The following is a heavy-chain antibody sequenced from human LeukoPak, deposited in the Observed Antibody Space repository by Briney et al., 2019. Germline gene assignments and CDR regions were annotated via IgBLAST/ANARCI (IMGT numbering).Heavy chain of an antibody. D-gene: IGHD6-13*01. CDR1: GYTFTGYY. CDR2: MNPNSGNT. CDR3: ARGIAAARRTMYYFDY. Sequence: ASVKVSCKASGYTFTGYYMHWVRQAPGQGLEWMGWMNPNSGNTGYAQKFQGRVTMTRNTSISTAYMELSSLRSEDTAVYYCARGIAAARRTMYYFDYWGQGTLVTVSS. J-gene: IGHJ4*02. V-gene: IGHV1-8*02.